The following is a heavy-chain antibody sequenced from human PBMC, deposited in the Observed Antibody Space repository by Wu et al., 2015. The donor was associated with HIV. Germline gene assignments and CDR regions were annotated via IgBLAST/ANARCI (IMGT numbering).Heavy chain of an antibody. D-gene: IGHD6-13*01. CDR3: ARDTSAAGFYYFDY. J-gene: IGHJ4*02. V-gene: IGHV1-69*01. CDR1: GGTFSSYA. Sequence: QVQLVQSGAEVKKPGSSVKVSCKASGGTFSSYAISWVRQAPGQGLEWMGGIIPIFGTANYAQKFQGRVTITTDESTSTAYMELSSLRSEDTAVYYCARDTSAAGFYYFDYWGQGTLVTVSS. CDR2: IIPIFGTA.